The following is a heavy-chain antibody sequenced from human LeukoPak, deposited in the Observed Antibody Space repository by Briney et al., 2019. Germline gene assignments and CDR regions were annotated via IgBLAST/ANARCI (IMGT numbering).Heavy chain of an antibody. D-gene: IGHD2-2*01. J-gene: IGHJ3*02. CDR1: GGTFSSYA. Sequence: SVKVSCKASGGTFSSYATSWVRQAPGQGLEWMGGIIPIFGTANYAQKFQGRVTITTDESTSTAYMELSSLRSEDTAVYYCARDRRPGYCSSTSCYDLYAFDIWGQGTMVTVSS. CDR2: IIPIFGTA. CDR3: ARDRRPGYCSSTSCYDLYAFDI. V-gene: IGHV1-69*05.